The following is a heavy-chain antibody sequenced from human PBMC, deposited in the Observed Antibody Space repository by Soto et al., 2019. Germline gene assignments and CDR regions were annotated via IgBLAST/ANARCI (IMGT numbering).Heavy chain of an antibody. V-gene: IGHV1-69*12. D-gene: IGHD5-18*01. Sequence: QVQLVQSGAEVKKPGSSVKVSCKASGGTFSSYAISWVRQAPGQGIEWMGGVIPIFGTANYAQKCQGRVTITADESTRTAYIDLSSLRSEDTAVYSCAITRGYSYGEDRGYFDYWGQGTLFTFSS. CDR3: AITRGYSYGEDRGYFDY. CDR1: GGTFSSYA. CDR2: VIPIFGTA. J-gene: IGHJ4*02.